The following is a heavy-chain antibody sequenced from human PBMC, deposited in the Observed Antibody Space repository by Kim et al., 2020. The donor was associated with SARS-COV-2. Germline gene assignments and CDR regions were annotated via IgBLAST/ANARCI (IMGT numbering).Heavy chain of an antibody. CDR2: VYSTGRT. CDR1: GGSISSDY. J-gene: IGHJ4*02. Sequence: SETLSLTCTVSGGSISSDYWSWIRQPAGKGLEWIGRVYSTGRTNYNPSLKSRVTMSLDTSNSQFSLKLTSVTATDTAGYYCARGGSSTWFPFDFWGQGT. CDR3: ARGGSSTWFPFDF. D-gene: IGHD6-13*01. V-gene: IGHV4-4*07.